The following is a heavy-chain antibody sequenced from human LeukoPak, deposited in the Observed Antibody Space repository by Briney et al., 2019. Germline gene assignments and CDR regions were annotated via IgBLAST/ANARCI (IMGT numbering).Heavy chain of an antibody. CDR1: GYTFTGYY. CDR2: IIPILGIA. J-gene: IGHJ2*01. Sequence: ASVKVSCKASGYTFTGYYMHWVRQAPGQGLEWMGRIIPILGIANYAQKFQGRVTITADKSTSTAYMELSSLRSEDTAVYYCARNMVRGVEGYFDLWGRGTLVTVSS. CDR3: ARNMVRGVEGYFDL. D-gene: IGHD3-10*01. V-gene: IGHV1-69*02.